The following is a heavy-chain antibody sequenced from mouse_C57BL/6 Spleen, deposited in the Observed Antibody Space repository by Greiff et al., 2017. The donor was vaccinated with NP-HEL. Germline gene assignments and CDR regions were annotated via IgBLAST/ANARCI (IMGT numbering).Heavy chain of an antibody. Sequence: EVMLVESGGGLVKPGGSLKLSCAASGFTFSDYGMHWVRQAPEKGLEWVAYISSGSSTIYYADTVKGRFTISRDNAKNTLFLQMTSLRSEDTAMYYCARGGYYVGYAMDYWGQGTSVTVSS. CDR1: GFTFSDYG. CDR2: ISSGSSTI. D-gene: IGHD2-3*01. J-gene: IGHJ4*01. V-gene: IGHV5-17*01. CDR3: ARGGYYVGYAMDY.